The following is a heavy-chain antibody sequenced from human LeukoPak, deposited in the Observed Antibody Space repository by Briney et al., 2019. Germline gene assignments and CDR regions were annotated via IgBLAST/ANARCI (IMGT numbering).Heavy chain of an antibody. CDR2: IKYDGSDK. CDR3: AKGGAAYCSGGSCHEIDY. J-gene: IGHJ4*02. D-gene: IGHD2-15*01. V-gene: IGHV3-7*01. Sequence: GGSLRLSCAASGFTFSSYWVSWVRQAPGKGLEWVATIKYDGSDKYYADSVKGRFTISRDNSKNTLYLQMNSLRAEDTAVYYCAKGGAAYCSGGSCHEIDYWGQGTLVTVSS. CDR1: GFTFSSYW.